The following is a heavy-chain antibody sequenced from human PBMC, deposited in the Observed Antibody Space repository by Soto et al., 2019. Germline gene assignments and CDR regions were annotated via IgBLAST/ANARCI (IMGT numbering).Heavy chain of an antibody. Sequence: QVQLVQSGAEAKKPGDSVKVSCKASVYTFTSYAMHWVRQAPGQRLEWMGWINAGNGNTKYSQKFQGRVTITRDTSASTAYMGLSSLRSEDTSVYFCARHGSAWDYWGQGTLVTVSS. J-gene: IGHJ4*02. D-gene: IGHD6-19*01. CDR3: ARHGSAWDY. V-gene: IGHV1-3*01. CDR1: VYTFTSYA. CDR2: INAGNGNT.